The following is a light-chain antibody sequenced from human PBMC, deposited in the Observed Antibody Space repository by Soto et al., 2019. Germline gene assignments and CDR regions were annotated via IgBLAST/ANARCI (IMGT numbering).Light chain of an antibody. CDR1: DNIVHW. CDR3: QHYNSFSRT. Sequence: DIQMTQSPSTLSASVGDRVAITCRASDNIVHWVAWYQQKPGKAPKLLIYKAANLADEVPSRFAGSGSGTDFTPTITRLQPDDFATYYCQHYNSFSRTFGQGTKVEV. J-gene: IGKJ1*01. CDR2: KAA. V-gene: IGKV1-5*03.